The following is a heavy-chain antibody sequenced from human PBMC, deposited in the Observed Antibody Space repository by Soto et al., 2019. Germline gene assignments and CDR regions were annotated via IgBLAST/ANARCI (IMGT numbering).Heavy chain of an antibody. CDR3: ARATFTMILDY. J-gene: IGHJ4*02. CDR2: IYYSGST. V-gene: IGHV4-31*03. CDR1: GGSISSGGYY. D-gene: IGHD3-22*01. Sequence: LSPTCTVSGGSISSGGYYWSWIRQHPGKGLEWIGYIYYSGSTYYNPSLKSRVTISVDTSKNQFSLKLSSVTAADTAVYYCARATFTMILDYWGQGTLVTVSS.